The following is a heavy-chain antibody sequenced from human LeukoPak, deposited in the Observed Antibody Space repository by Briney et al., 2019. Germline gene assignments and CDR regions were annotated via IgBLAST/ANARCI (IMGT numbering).Heavy chain of an antibody. J-gene: IGHJ4*02. V-gene: IGHV4-59*01. CDR1: GFSITSYT. Sequence: ASETLSLTCTVSGFSITSYTWNWLRQSPGKGLEWIAYFSSSGRTDYNPSLKSRVTISLEPPKNQFFLIIISFTSPGNVVIYCARGYYDPFESWGPGTLVTVSS. D-gene: IGHD3-22*01. CDR3: ARGYYDPFES. CDR2: FSSSGRT.